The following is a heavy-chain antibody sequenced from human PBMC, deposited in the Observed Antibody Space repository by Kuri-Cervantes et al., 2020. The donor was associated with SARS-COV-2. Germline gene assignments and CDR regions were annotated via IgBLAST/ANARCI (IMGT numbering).Heavy chain of an antibody. CDR2: ISSSGSTI. Sequence: GGSLRLSCAASGFTFSDYYMSWIRQAPGKGLEWVSYISSSGSTIYYADSVKGRFTISRDNSNNTLYLQMNSPRAEDTAVYYCARGGYYDSSGYYEFDYWGQGTLVTVSS. D-gene: IGHD3-22*01. V-gene: IGHV3-11*04. J-gene: IGHJ4*02. CDR1: GFTFSDYY. CDR3: ARGGYYDSSGYYEFDY.